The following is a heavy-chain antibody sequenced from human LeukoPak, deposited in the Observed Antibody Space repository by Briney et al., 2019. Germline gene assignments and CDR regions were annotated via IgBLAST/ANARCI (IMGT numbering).Heavy chain of an antibody. J-gene: IGHJ4*02. CDR1: GFTFSSLA. D-gene: IGHD1-1*01. V-gene: IGHV3-23*01. Sequence: PGGSLRLSCTASGFTFSSLAMTWVRQAPGKGLEWVSTIRSNGDTTYNADSVKGRFTISRDNSKNTLYLELNSLRDEDTATFYCAKGQELDDGVFDSWGQGTMVTVSS. CDR3: AKGQELDDGVFDS. CDR2: IRSNGDTT.